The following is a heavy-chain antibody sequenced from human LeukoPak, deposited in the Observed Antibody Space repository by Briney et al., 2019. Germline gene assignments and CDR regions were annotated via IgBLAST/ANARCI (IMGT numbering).Heavy chain of an antibody. CDR3: ARDKTGTNDAFDI. D-gene: IGHD1-7*01. CDR2: INWNGRSR. V-gene: IGHV3-20*04. J-gene: IGHJ3*02. CDR1: GFTFNDSG. Sequence: PGGSLRLSCVASGFTFNDSGMSWVRQAPGKGLEWISGINWNGRSRGYADSVKGRFTISRDNAKNSLYLQMNSLRAEDTAVYYCARDKTGTNDAFDIWGLGTMVTVSS.